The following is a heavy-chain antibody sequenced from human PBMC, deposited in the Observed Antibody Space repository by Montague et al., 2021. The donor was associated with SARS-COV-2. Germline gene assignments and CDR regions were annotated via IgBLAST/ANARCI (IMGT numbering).Heavy chain of an antibody. D-gene: IGHD3-10*01. V-gene: IGHV3-11*05. CDR2: ISSSSSYT. CDR1: GFTFSDYY. CDR3: ARDVGVVRNWFDP. J-gene: IGHJ5*02. Sequence: PLRLSCAASGFTFSDYYMSWIRQAPGKGLEWVSYISSSSSYTNYADSVKGRFTISRDNAKNSLYLQMNSLRAEDTAVYYCARDVGVVRNWFDPWGQGTLVTVSS.